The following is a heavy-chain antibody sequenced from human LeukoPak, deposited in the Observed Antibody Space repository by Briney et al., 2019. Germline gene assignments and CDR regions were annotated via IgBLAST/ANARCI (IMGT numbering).Heavy chain of an antibody. CDR1: GGSISRSSYY. CDR3: ARWGNLRSLDY. CDR2: INHSGST. D-gene: IGHD4-23*01. J-gene: IGHJ4*02. V-gene: IGHV4-39*07. Sequence: SETLSLTCTVSGGSISRSSYYWGWIRQPPGKGLEWIGEINHSGSTNYNPSLKSRVTISVDTSKNQFSLRLSSVTAADTAVYYCARWGNLRSLDYWGQGTLVTVSS.